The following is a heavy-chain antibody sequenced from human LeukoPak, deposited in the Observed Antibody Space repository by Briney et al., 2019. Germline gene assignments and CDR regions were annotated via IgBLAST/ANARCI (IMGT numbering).Heavy chain of an antibody. V-gene: IGHV3-11*04. CDR1: GFTFSEYY. CDR2: ISSSGSTT. CDR3: ARVAQGATTENYFYYYMDV. J-gene: IGHJ6*03. D-gene: IGHD4-11*01. Sequence: GGSLRLSCAASGFTFSEYYMSWIRQAPGKGLEWVSYISSSGSTTYYADSVKGRFTVSRDNAKNSLYLQMSSLRVEDTAVYYCARVAQGATTENYFYYYMDVWGKGTTVTVSS.